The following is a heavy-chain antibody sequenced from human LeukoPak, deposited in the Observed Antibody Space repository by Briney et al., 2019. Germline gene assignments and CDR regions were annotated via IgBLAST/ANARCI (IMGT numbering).Heavy chain of an antibody. D-gene: IGHD5-18*01. CDR3: ARYSYGVPFDY. CDR1: GGTFSSYA. V-gene: IGHV1-69*04. Sequence: SVKVSCKASGGTFSSYAISWVRQAPGQGLEWMGRIIPILGIANYAQKFQGRVTITADKSTSTAYMELSSLRSEDTAVYYCARYSYGVPFDYWGQGTLVTVSS. J-gene: IGHJ4*02. CDR2: IIPILGIA.